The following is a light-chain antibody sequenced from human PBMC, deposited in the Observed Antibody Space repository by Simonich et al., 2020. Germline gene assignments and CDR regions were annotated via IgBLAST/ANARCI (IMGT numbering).Light chain of an antibody. CDR3: SSYTSSSTWV. Sequence: QSALTQPASVSGSPGQSITISCTGTSSDVGGYNYVSWYQQHPGKAPQLMIYDVSKRPSGVSNRFSGSKSGNTASQTISGLQAEDEADYYCSSYTSSSTWVFGGGTKLTVL. CDR2: DVS. J-gene: IGLJ3*02. V-gene: IGLV2-14*01. CDR1: SSDVGGYNY.